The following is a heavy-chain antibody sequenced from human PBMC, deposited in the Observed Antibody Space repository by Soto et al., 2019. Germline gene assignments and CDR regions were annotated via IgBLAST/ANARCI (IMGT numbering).Heavy chain of an antibody. V-gene: IGHV2-5*02. Sequence: QITLKESGPTLVKPTQTLTLTCTFSGFSLTTSGVGVGWIRQPPGKALEWLALIYWDDDKRSSPSLKSRLTHPXDXSXNXXVPTRTNMDPVDTATYYCPRSPVDSSGFSYDLFDSWGQGTLVTVSS. J-gene: IGHJ4*02. CDR2: IYWDDDK. D-gene: IGHD3-22*01. CDR1: GFSLTTSGVG. CDR3: PRSPVDSSGFSYDLFDS.